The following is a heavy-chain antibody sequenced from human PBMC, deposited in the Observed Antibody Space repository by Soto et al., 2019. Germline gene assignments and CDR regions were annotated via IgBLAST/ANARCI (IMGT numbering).Heavy chain of an antibody. J-gene: IGHJ6*02. Sequence: PGGSLRLSCVASGFTFDDYAMHWVRQAPGKGLEWVSLISWDGGSTYYADSVKGRFTISRDNSKNSLYLQMNSLRAEDTALYYCAKDIHGGYARTYYYGMDVWGQGTTVTVSS. CDR1: GFTFDDYA. CDR2: ISWDGGST. D-gene: IGHD5-12*01. CDR3: AKDIHGGYARTYYYGMDV. V-gene: IGHV3-43D*04.